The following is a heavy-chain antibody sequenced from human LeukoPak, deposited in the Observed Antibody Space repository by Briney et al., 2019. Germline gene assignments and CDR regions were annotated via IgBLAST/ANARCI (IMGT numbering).Heavy chain of an antibody. CDR3: AKPANIAMLWNFDC. Sequence: PGGSLRLSCAASGFTFNNYGMHWVRQAPGKGLEWVAVISYDGTTKYYGDSVKGRFTISRDNSKNTLDLQMNSLRVEDTAVYYCAKPANIAMLWNFDCWGLGTLVTVSS. V-gene: IGHV3-30*18. CDR1: GFTFNNYG. J-gene: IGHJ4*02. CDR2: ISYDGTTK. D-gene: IGHD5-18*01.